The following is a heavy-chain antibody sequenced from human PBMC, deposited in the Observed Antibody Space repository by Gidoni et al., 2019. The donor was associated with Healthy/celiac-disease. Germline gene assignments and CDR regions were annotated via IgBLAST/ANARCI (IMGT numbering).Heavy chain of an antibody. V-gene: IGHV4-31*03. D-gene: IGHD5-12*01. Sequence: QVQLQESGPGLVKPSQTLCLTCTVSGGSISSGCYYWSWSRQHPGKGLEWIGYIYYSGSTYYNPSLQSRVTISVDTSKNQFSLKLSSVTAADTAVYYCAREDGYNYPAPGGDAFDIWGQGTMVTVSS. J-gene: IGHJ3*02. CDR1: GGSISSGCYY. CDR2: IYYSGST. CDR3: AREDGYNYPAPGGDAFDI.